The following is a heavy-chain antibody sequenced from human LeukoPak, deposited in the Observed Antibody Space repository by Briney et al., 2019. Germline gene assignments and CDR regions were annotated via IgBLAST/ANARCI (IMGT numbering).Heavy chain of an antibody. V-gene: IGHV3-23*01. Sequence: GGSLRLSCAASGFTFSSYAMSWVRQAPGKGLDWVSGISGRGGSTSYADSVKGRFTISRDNPKNTLYLQMNSLRAEDTAVYYCAKVWFGESTPFDYWGQGTLVTVSS. J-gene: IGHJ4*02. CDR2: ISGRGGST. CDR1: GFTFSSYA. D-gene: IGHD3-10*01. CDR3: AKVWFGESTPFDY.